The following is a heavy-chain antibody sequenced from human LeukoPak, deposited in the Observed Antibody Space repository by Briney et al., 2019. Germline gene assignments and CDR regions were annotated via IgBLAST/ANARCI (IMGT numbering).Heavy chain of an antibody. CDR2: IYPGDSDT. CDR1: GYSFTSYW. CDR3: ASGPGGSYGPFDAFDI. D-gene: IGHD1-26*01. J-gene: IGHJ3*02. V-gene: IGHV5-51*01. Sequence: GESLKISCKGSGYSFTSYWIGWVRQMPGKGLEWMGIIYPGDSDTRYSPSFQGQVTISADKSISTAYLQWSSLKASDTAMYYCASGPGGSYGPFDAFDIWGQGIMVTVSS.